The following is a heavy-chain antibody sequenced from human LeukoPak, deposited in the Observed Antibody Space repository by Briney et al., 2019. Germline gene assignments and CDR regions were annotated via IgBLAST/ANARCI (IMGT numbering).Heavy chain of an antibody. D-gene: IGHD3-9*01. CDR1: GYSISSGYY. CDR3: ARNILTGYSVAQMLFDP. V-gene: IGHV4-38-2*02. CDR2: IYYSGST. J-gene: IGHJ5*02. Sequence: SETLSLTCTVSGYSISSGYYWGWIRQPPGKGLEWIGSIYYSGSTYYNPSLKSRVTISVDTSKNQFSLKLSSVTAADTAVYYCARNILTGYSVAQMLFDPWGQGTLVTVSS.